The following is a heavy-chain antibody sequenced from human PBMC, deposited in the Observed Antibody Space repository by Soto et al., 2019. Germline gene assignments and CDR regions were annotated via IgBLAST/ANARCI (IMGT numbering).Heavy chain of an antibody. Sequence: GGSLRLSCAASGFTFSSYSMNWVRQAPGKGLELVSYISSSSSTIYYADSVKGRFTISRDNAKNSLYLQMNSLRDEDTAVYYCARASGYSSGWPFDYWGQGTLVTVSS. D-gene: IGHD6-19*01. CDR1: GFTFSSYS. CDR2: ISSSSSTI. CDR3: ARASGYSSGWPFDY. J-gene: IGHJ4*02. V-gene: IGHV3-48*02.